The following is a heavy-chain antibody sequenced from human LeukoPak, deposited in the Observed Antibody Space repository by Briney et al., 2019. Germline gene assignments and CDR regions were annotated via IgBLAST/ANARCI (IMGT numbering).Heavy chain of an antibody. CDR3: ARHSTFFGVVIIKGRVRGPFDY. CDR2: IHHSGST. Sequence: SETLSLTCAVYRGSFSGYWSWIRQPPGKGLEWIGEIHHSGSTNYNPSLKSRVTISVDTSKNQFSLNLSSVTAADTAVYYCARHSTFFGVVIIKGRVRGPFDYWGQGTLVTVSS. D-gene: IGHD3-3*01. V-gene: IGHV4-34*01. J-gene: IGHJ4*02. CDR1: RGSFSGY.